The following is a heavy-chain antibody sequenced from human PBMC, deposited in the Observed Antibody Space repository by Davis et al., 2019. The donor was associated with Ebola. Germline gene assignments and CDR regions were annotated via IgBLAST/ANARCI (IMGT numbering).Heavy chain of an antibody. V-gene: IGHV3-23*01. D-gene: IGHD6-19*01. CDR3: AKNDYIGWYLGFFDY. CDR2: T. Sequence: TYYADSVRCRFTISRDNSKNTLFLQINSLRGEDTAVYYCAKNDYIGWYLGFFDYWGQGTLVTFSS. J-gene: IGHJ4*02.